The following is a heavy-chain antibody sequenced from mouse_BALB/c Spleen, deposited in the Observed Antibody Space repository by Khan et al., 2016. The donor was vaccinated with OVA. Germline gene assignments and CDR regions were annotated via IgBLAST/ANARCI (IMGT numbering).Heavy chain of an antibody. CDR3: ARRGLDGIFTY. V-gene: IGHV1-7*01. J-gene: IGHJ3*01. D-gene: IGHD2-1*01. CDR1: GYTFTTYW. Sequence: QVQLKESGAELAKPGASVKMSCTASGYTFTTYWMPWIKQRPGQGLEWIGYINPSTGYTEYNKNFKAKATLTADESSSTAYMQLNSLTSEDSAVDYCARRGLDGIFTYWGQGTLVTVSA. CDR2: INPSTGYT.